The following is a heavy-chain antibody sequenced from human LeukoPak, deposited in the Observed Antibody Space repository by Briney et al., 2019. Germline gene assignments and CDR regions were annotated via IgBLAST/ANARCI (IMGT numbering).Heavy chain of an antibody. D-gene: IGHD6-6*01. CDR1: GFTFSSYG. Sequence: GGSPRLSCAASGFTFSSYGMHWVRQAPGKGLEWVAVISYDGSNKYYADSVKGRFIISRDNSKNTLYLQMDSLRAEDTAVYYCAKVLEARLGYWGQGTLVTVSS. CDR2: ISYDGSNK. J-gene: IGHJ4*02. V-gene: IGHV3-30*18. CDR3: AKVLEARLGY.